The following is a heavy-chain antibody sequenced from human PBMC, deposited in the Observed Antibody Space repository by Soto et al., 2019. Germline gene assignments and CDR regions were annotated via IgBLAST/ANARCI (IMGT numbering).Heavy chain of an antibody. V-gene: IGHV3-23*01. D-gene: IGHD2-2*01. CDR3: VRLVGNSWLDS. CDR1: GFTFDNYA. CDR2: ISGSGAST. Sequence: GGSLRLSCAASGFTFDNYAMSWVRQAPGKGLEWVASISGSGASTYYAVSVKSRITINPDPSNNQLSLQLNSVTPDDTAVYYCVRLVGNSWLDSWGPGTLVTVSS. J-gene: IGHJ5*01.